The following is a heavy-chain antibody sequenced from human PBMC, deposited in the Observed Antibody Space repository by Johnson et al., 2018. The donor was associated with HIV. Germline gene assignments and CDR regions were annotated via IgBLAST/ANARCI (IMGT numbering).Heavy chain of an antibody. V-gene: IGHV3-30*02. Sequence: QVQLVESGGGLVQPGGSLRLSCAASGFTFSSYWMSWVRQAPGKGLEWVALIRYDGSNKYYADSVKGRFTISRDNSKNTLYLQMNSLRAEDTAVYYCAKTEDAFDIWGQGTMVTVSS. CDR3: AKTEDAFDI. CDR1: GFTFSSYW. CDR2: IRYDGSNK. J-gene: IGHJ3*02.